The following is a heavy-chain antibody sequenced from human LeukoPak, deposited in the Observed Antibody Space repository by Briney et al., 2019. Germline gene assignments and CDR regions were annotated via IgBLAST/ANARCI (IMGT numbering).Heavy chain of an antibody. CDR3: ARAGPSGDVLRFLEWPYYFDY. CDR2: ISSSSSYI. V-gene: IGHV3-21*01. D-gene: IGHD3-3*01. CDR1: GFTFSSYS. Sequence: GGSLRLSCAASGFTFSSYSMNWVRQAPGKGLEWVSSISSSSSYIYYADSVKGRFTISRDNAKNSLYLQMNSLRAEDTAVYYCARAGPSGDVLRFLEWPYYFDYWGQGTLVTVSS. J-gene: IGHJ4*02.